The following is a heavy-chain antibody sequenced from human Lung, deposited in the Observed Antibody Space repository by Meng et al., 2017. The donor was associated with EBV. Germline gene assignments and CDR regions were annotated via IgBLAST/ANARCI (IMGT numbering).Heavy chain of an antibody. CDR3: VRSSGWVRTGFDP. D-gene: IGHD6-19*01. CDR2: IGHSGIT. CDR1: GGSISTSGYY. Sequence: HLQRPEAGPGLVEPPAARSLTCSVSGGSISTSGYYWGWIRQPPGKGLEWIGSIGHSGITYYTPSLKSRVTVSIDTSKSQFSLKLTSVTAADTAVYYCVRSSGWVRTGFDPWGQGTLVTVSS. V-gene: IGHV4-39*01. J-gene: IGHJ5*02.